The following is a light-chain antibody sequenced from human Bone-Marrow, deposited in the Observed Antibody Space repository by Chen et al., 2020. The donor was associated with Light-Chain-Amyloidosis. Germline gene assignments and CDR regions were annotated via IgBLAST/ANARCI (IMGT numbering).Light chain of an antibody. CDR2: AAS. CDR1: QRISTY. V-gene: IGKV1-39*01. J-gene: IGKJ3*01. Sequence: DIQMTQSPSSLSASVGDRVAITCRASQRISTYLNWYQQKPGKAPKLLIYAASSLQSGAPSRVSGSGSGTDFTLTISSLQPEDFATYYCQQSYSTPFTFGPGTKVDIK. CDR3: QQSYSTPFT.